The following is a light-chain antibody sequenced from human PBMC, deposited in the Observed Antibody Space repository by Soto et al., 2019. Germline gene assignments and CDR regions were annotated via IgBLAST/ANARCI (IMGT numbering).Light chain of an antibody. V-gene: IGLV1-40*01. CDR1: SSNIWAGYD. J-gene: IGLJ1*01. CDR3: QAYDSTLSARYV. Sequence: QSVLTQPPSVSGAPGQRVTISCTGSSSNIWAGYDVHWYQQRPGTAPKLLIFGNINRPSGGADRFSGSKSGTSASLAITGLQAEDEGDYYCQAYDSTLSARYVFGTGTKVTVL. CDR2: GNI.